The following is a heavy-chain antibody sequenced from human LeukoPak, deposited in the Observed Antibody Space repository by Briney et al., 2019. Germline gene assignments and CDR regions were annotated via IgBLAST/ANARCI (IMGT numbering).Heavy chain of an antibody. V-gene: IGHV1-24*01. CDR1: GYTLTELS. Sequence: ASVKVSCKVSGYTLTELSMHWVRQAPGKGLEWMGGFDPEDGETIYARKFQGRVTMTEDTSTDTAYMELSSLRSEDTAVYYCATEEDIVVVSGSGGFDPWGQGTLVTVSS. CDR3: ATEEDIVVVSGSGGFDP. CDR2: FDPEDGET. J-gene: IGHJ5*02. D-gene: IGHD2-2*01.